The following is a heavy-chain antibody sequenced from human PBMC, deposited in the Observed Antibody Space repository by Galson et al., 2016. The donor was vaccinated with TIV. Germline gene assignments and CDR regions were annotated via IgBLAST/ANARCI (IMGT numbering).Heavy chain of an antibody. CDR1: GYTFSGYY. V-gene: IGHV1-2*02. D-gene: IGHD6-19*01. CDR2: INSHSGGT. Sequence: SVKVSCKASGYTFSGYYIHWVRQAPGQGLEWMGWINSHSGGTKYAQKFQGRITMTRDTSTSTAYMELSRLRSDDTAVYYCARDRSAVAGLIWGQGTLVTVSS. CDR3: ARDRSAVAGLI. J-gene: IGHJ1*01.